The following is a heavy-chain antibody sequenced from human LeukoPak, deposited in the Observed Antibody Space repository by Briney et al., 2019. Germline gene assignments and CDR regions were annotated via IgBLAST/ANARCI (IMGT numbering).Heavy chain of an antibody. CDR2: IYYNGST. D-gene: IGHD5-18*01. CDR3: ARVHIYGRSYFDY. CDR1: GASISSYY. Sequence: MTSETLSLTCTVSGASISSYYWSWIRQPPGKGLQWIGNIYYNGSTSQNPSLKSRVTISGDTSKNQISLNLSSVTAADTAVYFCARVHIYGRSYFDYWGQGTLVTVSS. J-gene: IGHJ4*02. V-gene: IGHV4-59*01.